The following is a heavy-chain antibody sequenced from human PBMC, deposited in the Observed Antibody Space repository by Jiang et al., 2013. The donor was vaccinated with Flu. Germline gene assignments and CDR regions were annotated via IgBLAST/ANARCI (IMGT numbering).Heavy chain of an antibody. Sequence: SLQISCKGSGYSFTSYWISWVRQMPGKGLEWMGRIDPSNSETDYSPSVQGHVTMSADKAIGTAYLQWSSLKASDTAIYYCARHASSLLVFVGFDPWGQGTLVTVSS. D-gene: IGHD2-15*01. V-gene: IGHV5-10-1*01. CDR3: ARHASSLLVFVGFDP. J-gene: IGHJ5*02. CDR1: GYSFTSYW. CDR2: IDPSNSET.